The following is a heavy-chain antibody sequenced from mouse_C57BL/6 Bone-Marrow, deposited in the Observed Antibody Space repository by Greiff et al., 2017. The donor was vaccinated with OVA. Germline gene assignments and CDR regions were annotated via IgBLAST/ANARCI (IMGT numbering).Heavy chain of an antibody. CDR1: GFTIKDDY. CDR2: IDPENGDT. CDR3: TTWRSKRYFDV. V-gene: IGHV14-4*01. D-gene: IGHD2-5*01. Sequence: EVQLQQSGAELVRPGASVKLSCTASGFTIKDDYMHWVKQRPEQGLEWIGWIDPENGDTEYASKFQGKATITADTSSNTAYLQLSSLTSEDTAVYYCTTWRSKRYFDVWGTGTTVTVSS. J-gene: IGHJ1*03.